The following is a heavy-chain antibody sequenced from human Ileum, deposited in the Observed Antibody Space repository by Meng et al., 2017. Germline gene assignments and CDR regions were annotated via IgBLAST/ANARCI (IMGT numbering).Heavy chain of an antibody. CDR3: ASDPNWSTT. J-gene: IGHJ5*02. CDR2: MVLGHSHG. V-gene: IGHV3-21*04. CDR1: RVIFECND. Sequence: VHVVGSWGVPVQPGGSLDIPWFGSRVIFECNDMTWIRQAPGKGPEWVASMVLGHSHGSYADSVIGRFTVSRDNAKTSFFLQMNSLRAEDTAIYYCASDPNWSTTWGQGTLVTVSS.